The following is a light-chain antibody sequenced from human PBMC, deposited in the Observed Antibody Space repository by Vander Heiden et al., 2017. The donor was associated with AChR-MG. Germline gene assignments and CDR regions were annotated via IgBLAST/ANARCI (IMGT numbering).Light chain of an antibody. CDR1: QSISSW. CDR2: KAS. Sequence: DNQMTRSPSTLAASGGDSVTITCRASQSISSWLAWYRQKPGKAPKLLIYKASSLECGFPSRFSGSGSGTEFTLTISSLQPDDFATYYCQQYNSYFTFGPGTKVDIK. J-gene: IGKJ3*01. CDR3: QQYNSYFT. V-gene: IGKV1-5*03.